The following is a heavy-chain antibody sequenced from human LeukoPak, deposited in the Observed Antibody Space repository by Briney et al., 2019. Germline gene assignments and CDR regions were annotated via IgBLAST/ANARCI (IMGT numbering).Heavy chain of an antibody. D-gene: IGHD4-17*01. Sequence: RGSLRLSCAASGFTFSSYSMNWVRQAPGKGLEWVSSISSSSSYIYYADSVKGRFTISRDNAKNSLYLQMNSLRAEDTAAYFCAREISYGDYPSGDAFDNWGQGTMVTVSS. CDR3: AREISYGDYPSGDAFDN. V-gene: IGHV3-21*01. CDR2: ISSSSSYI. CDR1: GFTFSSYS. J-gene: IGHJ3*02.